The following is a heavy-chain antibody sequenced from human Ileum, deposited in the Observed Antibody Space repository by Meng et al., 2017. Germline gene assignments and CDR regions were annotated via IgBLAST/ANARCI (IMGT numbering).Heavy chain of an antibody. CDR1: TFASRG. Sequence: QVQIVKSGAWGKGPGPAVRVYFNTFASRGIQGAGQAAGQRLEWMGWIIAGSGSTRYSQKFQGRITITRDTSANIAYMDLSSLRFEDTAVYYCVREDSSGYWAYWGQGTLVTVSS. D-gene: IGHD3-22*01. J-gene: IGHJ4*02. CDR3: VREDSSGYWAY. CDR2: IIAGSGST. V-gene: IGHV1-3*01.